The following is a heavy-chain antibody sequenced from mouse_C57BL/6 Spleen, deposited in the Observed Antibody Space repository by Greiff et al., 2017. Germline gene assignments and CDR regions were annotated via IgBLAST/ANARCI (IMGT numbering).Heavy chain of an antibody. CDR3: AREVDYYAMDY. J-gene: IGHJ4*01. V-gene: IGHV1-61*01. CDR2: IYPSDSET. D-gene: IGHD1-1*02. CDR1: GYTFTSYW. Sequence: VQLQQSGAELVRPGSSVKLSCKASGYTFTSYWMDWVKQRPGQGLEWIGNIYPSDSETHYNQKFKDKATLTVDKSSSTAYMQLSSLTSEDSAVYYCAREVDYYAMDYWGQGTSVTVSS.